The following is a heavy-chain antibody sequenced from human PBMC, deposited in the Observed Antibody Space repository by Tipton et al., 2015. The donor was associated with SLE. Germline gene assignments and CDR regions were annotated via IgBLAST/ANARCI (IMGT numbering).Heavy chain of an antibody. CDR3: SHYYGSGNYEAYFDY. Sequence: SLRLSCAVSTVTFSGDAMSWVRRAPGKGLEWVSTIGSVGNTFYADSVKDRFTISRDNSKNTLYLQMNSLRAEDTAVYYCSHYYGSGNYEAYFDYWGQGTLVTVSS. J-gene: IGHJ4*02. CDR2: IGSVGNT. D-gene: IGHD3-10*01. V-gene: IGHV3-23*01. CDR1: TVTFSGDA.